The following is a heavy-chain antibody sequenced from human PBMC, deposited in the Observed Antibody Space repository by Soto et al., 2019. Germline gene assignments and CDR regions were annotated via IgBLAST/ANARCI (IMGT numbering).Heavy chain of an antibody. Sequence: QVQLQESGPGLVKPSQTLSLTCTVSGGSFSSGAYHWSWVRQHPGQGLEWIASISYRGITYSNPSLKSRLSMSVDTSKNQLSLNLTSVTAADTAVYHCARMSATGTRWFDPWGQGTLVTVSS. CDR1: GGSFSSGAYH. CDR2: ISYRGIT. J-gene: IGHJ5*02. D-gene: IGHD6-13*01. V-gene: IGHV4-31*03. CDR3: ARMSATGTRWFDP.